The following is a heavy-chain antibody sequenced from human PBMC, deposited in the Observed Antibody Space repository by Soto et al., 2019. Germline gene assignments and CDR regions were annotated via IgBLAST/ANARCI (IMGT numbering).Heavy chain of an antibody. CDR1: GGTFSSYT. V-gene: IGHV1-69*02. CDR2: IITILGIA. Sequence: QVQLVQSGAEVKKPGSSVKVSCKSSGGTFSSYTISWVRQAPVQGLEWMGRIITILGIANYAQKFQGRVTITADKSTSTAYMELSSLRSEDTDVYYCARGWTGTFDYWGQGTLVTVSS. CDR3: ARGWTGTFDY. J-gene: IGHJ4*02. D-gene: IGHD1-1*01.